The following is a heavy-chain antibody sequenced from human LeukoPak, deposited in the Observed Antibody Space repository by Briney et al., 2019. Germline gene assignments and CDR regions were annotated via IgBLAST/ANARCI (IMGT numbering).Heavy chain of an antibody. CDR1: GGSINSGSYY. CDR2: FYISEGT. D-gene: IGHD3-10*01. V-gene: IGHV4-61*02. Sequence: SETLSLTCTVSGGSINSGSYYWNWIRQPAGKGLEWIGRFYISEGTKYNPSLKSRVTISVDTSKNQFSLKLSSVTAADTAVYYCARRPSSGGAFDIWGQGTMVTVSS. CDR3: ARRPSSGGAFDI. J-gene: IGHJ3*02.